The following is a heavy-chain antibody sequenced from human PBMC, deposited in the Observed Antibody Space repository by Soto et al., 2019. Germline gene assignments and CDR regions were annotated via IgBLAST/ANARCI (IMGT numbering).Heavy chain of an antibody. D-gene: IGHD3-3*01. CDR2: IYWDDDK. Sequence: QITLKESGPTLVKPTQTLTLTCTFSGFSLSTSGVGVGWIRQPPGKALEWLALIYWDDDKRYSPSLKSRLTITKATSNKQVVLTMTNMDPVDTATYPYAHSSVSYDFWSGWGQGTLVTVSS. J-gene: IGHJ4*02. V-gene: IGHV2-5*02. CDR1: GFSLSTSGVG. CDR3: AHSSVSYDFWSG.